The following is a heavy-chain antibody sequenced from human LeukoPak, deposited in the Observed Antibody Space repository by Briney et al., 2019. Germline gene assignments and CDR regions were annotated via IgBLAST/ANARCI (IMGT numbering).Heavy chain of an antibody. D-gene: IGHD2-8*02. CDR1: GFTVSANY. CDR3: ARAPRTRAPTWCTDL. V-gene: IGHV3-53*01. Sequence: PGGSLTLSCAASGFTVSANYMGWVRQAPGKGLEWVSLTYRGGFTCYADSVKGRFTISRDNSKSMLYLQMNSLRTDDTAVYHCARAPRTRAPTWCTDLWGRGTLVTVPS. CDR2: TYRGGFT. J-gene: IGHJ2*01.